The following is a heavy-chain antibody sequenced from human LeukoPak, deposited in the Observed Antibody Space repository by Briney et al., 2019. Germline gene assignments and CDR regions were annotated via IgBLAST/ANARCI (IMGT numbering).Heavy chain of an antibody. V-gene: IGHV3-21*01. CDR1: GFTFRSYS. CDR2: ISSSSSYI. D-gene: IGHD3-3*01. CDR3: ARGRAPGRLRFLEWAHNIVQKYYFDY. J-gene: IGHJ4*02. Sequence: GGSLRLSCAASGFTFRSYSMNWVRQAPGKGLEWVSSISSSSSYIYYADSVKGRFTISRDNAKNSLYLQMNSLRAEDTAVYYCARGRAPGRLRFLEWAHNIVQKYYFDYWGQGTLVTVSS.